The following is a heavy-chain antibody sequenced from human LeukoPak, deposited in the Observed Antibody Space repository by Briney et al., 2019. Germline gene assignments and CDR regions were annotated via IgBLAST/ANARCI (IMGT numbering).Heavy chain of an antibody. J-gene: IGHJ4*02. CDR2: IKQDGSEK. CDR3: ARASDWGYGGAGY. V-gene: IGHV3-7*01. CDR1: GFTFSSYW. Sequence: GGSLRRSCSASGFTFSSYWMSWVRQAPGKGLEWVANIKQDGSEKYYVDSVKGRFTISRDNAKNSLYLQMNSLRAEDTAVYYCARASDWGYGGAGYWGQGTLVTVSS. D-gene: IGHD5-12*01.